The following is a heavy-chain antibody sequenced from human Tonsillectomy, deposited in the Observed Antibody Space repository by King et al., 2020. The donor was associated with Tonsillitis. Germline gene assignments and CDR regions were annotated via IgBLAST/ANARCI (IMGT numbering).Heavy chain of an antibody. CDR2: ISGTGVTT. Sequence: VQLVESGGGLLQPGESLRLSCAASGFTFNNYAMTWVRQAPGKGLEWVSTISGTGVTTYYADSVKGRLTISRDNTKNTLYLEMNSLRADDTAVYYCAKGSRVFGVEIIYFDYWGQGTLVTVSS. J-gene: IGHJ4*02. CDR3: AKGSRVFGVEIIYFDY. V-gene: IGHV3-23*04. D-gene: IGHD3-3*01. CDR1: GFTFNNYA.